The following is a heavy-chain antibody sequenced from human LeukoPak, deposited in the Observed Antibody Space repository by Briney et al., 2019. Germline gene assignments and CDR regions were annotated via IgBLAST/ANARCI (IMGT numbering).Heavy chain of an antibody. V-gene: IGHV3-23*01. CDR3: AKGSGSPYYFDY. Sequence: AGSLRLSCAASGFAFRNFAMTWGRRAPGKGLECVSLISGNGGATYYADSVKGRFTISRDNSKSTLFLQMNSLRADDTAVYYCAKGSGSPYYFDYWGQGTLVTVSS. D-gene: IGHD3-10*01. J-gene: IGHJ4*02. CDR2: ISGNGGAT. CDR1: GFAFRNFA.